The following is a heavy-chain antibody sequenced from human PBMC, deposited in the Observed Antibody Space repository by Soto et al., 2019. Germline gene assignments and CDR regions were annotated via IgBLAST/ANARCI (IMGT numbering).Heavy chain of an antibody. CDR2: ISSSSSTI. Sequence: PGGSLRLSCAVSGFTFSSYSMNWVRQAPGKGLEWVSYISSSSSTIYYADSVKGRFTISRDNAKNSLYLQMNSLRGEDTAVYYCARGRYSSSWYGPYYYYGMDVWGQGTTVTVSS. D-gene: IGHD6-13*01. J-gene: IGHJ6*02. V-gene: IGHV3-48*01. CDR3: ARGRYSSSWYGPYYYYGMDV. CDR1: GFTFSSYS.